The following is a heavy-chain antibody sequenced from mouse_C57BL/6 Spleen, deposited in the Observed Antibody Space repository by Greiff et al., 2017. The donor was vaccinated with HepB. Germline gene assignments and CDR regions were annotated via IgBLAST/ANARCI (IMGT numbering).Heavy chain of an antibody. CDR3: ARDTGLRQYAMDY. CDR1: GYSITSGYY. V-gene: IGHV3-6*01. Sequence: EVKLLESGPGLVKPSQSLSLTCSVTGYSITSGYYWNWIRQFPGNKLEWMGYISYDGSNNYNPSLKNRISITRDTSKNQFFLKLNSVTTEDTATYYCARDTGLRQYAMDYWGQGTSVTVSS. J-gene: IGHJ4*01. D-gene: IGHD2-4*01. CDR2: ISYDGSN.